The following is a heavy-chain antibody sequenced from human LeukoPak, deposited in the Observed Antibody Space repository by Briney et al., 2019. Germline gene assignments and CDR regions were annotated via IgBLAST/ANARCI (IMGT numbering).Heavy chain of an antibody. J-gene: IGHJ4*02. Sequence: GASVKVSCKASGYTFTGYYMHWVRQAPGQGLEWMGWINPNSGGTNYAQKFRGRVTMTRDTSISAAYMELSRLRSDDTAVYYCASNPRRIAAAVPFDYWGQGTLVTVSS. CDR1: GYTFTGYY. V-gene: IGHV1-2*02. D-gene: IGHD6-13*01. CDR3: ASNPRRIAAAVPFDY. CDR2: INPNSGGT.